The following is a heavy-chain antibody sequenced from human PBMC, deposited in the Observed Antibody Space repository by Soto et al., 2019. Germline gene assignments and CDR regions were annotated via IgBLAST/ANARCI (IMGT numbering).Heavy chain of an antibody. D-gene: IGHD6-6*01. J-gene: IGHJ5*02. V-gene: IGHV3-48*03. CDR1: GFTFSSYE. CDR2: ISSSGSTI. CDR3: ARLPLRAARRPWFDP. Sequence: XVSLRLSCAASGFTFSSYEMNWVRQAPGKGLEWVSYISSSGSTIYYADSVKGRFTISRDNAKNSLYLQMNSLRAEDTAVYYCARLPLRAARRPWFDPWGQGTLVTVSS.